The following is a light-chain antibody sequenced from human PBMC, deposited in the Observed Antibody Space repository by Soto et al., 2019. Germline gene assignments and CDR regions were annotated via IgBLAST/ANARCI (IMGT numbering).Light chain of an antibody. CDR3: QQYNNWPEA. V-gene: IGKV3-15*01. J-gene: IGKJ1*01. CDR1: QSVSSN. CDR2: GTS. Sequence: EVVMTQSPVTLSVSPGERATLSCSASQSVSSNLAWYQHKPGQAPRLLIFGTSIRATGIPARFSGSGTGTEFTLTISSLQSEDSAVYYCQQYNNWPEAFGQGTKVEIK.